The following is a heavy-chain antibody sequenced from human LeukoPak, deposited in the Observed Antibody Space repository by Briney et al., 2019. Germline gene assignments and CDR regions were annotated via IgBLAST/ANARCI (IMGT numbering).Heavy chain of an antibody. CDR1: GYTFTSCD. J-gene: IGHJ5*02. Sequence: ASVKVSCKASGYTFTSCDINWVRQATGRGLEWMGWMNPNSGNTGYAQKFQGRVTMTRNTSISTAYMELSSLRSEDTAVYYCARAYYYDSSGSPAECWFDPWGQGTLVTVSS. CDR2: MNPNSGNT. V-gene: IGHV1-8*01. D-gene: IGHD3-22*01. CDR3: ARAYYYDSSGSPAECWFDP.